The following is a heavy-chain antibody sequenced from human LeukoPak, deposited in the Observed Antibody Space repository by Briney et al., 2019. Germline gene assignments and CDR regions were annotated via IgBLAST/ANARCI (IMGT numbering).Heavy chain of an antibody. D-gene: IGHD1-26*01. Sequence: SETLSLTCTVSGGSISSSSYYWGLIRQPPGKGLEWIGSIYYSGSTYYNPSLKSRVTISVDTSKNQFSLKLSSVTAADTAVYYCARDRGSHDWFAPWGQGTLVTVSS. CDR2: IYYSGST. V-gene: IGHV4-39*07. CDR1: GGSISSSSYY. CDR3: ARDRGSHDWFAP. J-gene: IGHJ5*02.